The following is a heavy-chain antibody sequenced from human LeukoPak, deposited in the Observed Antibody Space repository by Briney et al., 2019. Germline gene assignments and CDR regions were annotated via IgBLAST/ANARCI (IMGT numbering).Heavy chain of an antibody. CDR1: GFTFSSYA. Sequence: PGGSLRLSCAASGFTFSSYAMSWVRQAPGKGVEWVSAISGSGGSTYYAASVKGRFTISRDNSRNMLFLQMNSLTTEDTAVYYCAKDLLFPKFGSESWGQGTLVTVSS. CDR3: AKDLLFPKFGSES. J-gene: IGHJ5*02. CDR2: ISGSGGST. D-gene: IGHD2-21*02. V-gene: IGHV3-23*01.